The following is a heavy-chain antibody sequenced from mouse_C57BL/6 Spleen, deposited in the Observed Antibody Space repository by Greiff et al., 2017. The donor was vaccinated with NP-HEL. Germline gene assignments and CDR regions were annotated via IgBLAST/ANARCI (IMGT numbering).Heavy chain of an antibody. J-gene: IGHJ2*01. CDR1: GYAFSSYW. D-gene: IGHD1-1*01. CDR2: IYPGDGDT. V-gene: IGHV1-80*01. CDR3: ARSGKGGSSFDY. Sequence: VKLVESGAELVKPGASVKISCKASGYAFSSYWMNWVKQRPGKGLEWIGQIYPGDGDTNYNGKFKGKATLTADKSSSTAYMQLSSLTSEDSAVYFCARSGKGGSSFDYWGQGTTLTVSS.